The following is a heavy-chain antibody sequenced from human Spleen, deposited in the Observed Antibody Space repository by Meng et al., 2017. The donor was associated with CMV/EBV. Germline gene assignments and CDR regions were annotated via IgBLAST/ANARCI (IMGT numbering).Heavy chain of an antibody. D-gene: IGHD3-3*01. CDR2: INHSGST. CDR3: ARGSYYDFWSGYYTLYYYYYGMDV. CDR1: GGSFSGYY. J-gene: IGHJ6*02. V-gene: IGHV4-34*01. Sequence: SETLSLTCAVYGGSFSGYYWSWIRQPPGKGLEWIGEINHSGSTNYNPSLKSRGTISVDTSKNQFSLKLSSVTAADTAVYYCARGSYYDFWSGYYTLYYYYYGMDVWGQGTTVTVSS.